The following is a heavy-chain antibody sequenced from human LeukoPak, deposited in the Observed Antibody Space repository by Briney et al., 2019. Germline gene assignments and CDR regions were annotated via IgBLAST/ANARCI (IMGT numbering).Heavy chain of an antibody. CDR1: GFTFSTYS. D-gene: IGHD2-2*01. CDR2: ISSSSSYI. CDR3: ARIQLNSYYYYMDV. Sequence: PGGSLRLSCAASGFTFSTYSMNWVRQAPGEGLEWVSSISSSSSYIYYADSLKGRFTISRDNAKNSLYLQMNSPRAEDTAVYYCARIQLNSYYYYMDVWGKGTTVTVSS. J-gene: IGHJ6*03. V-gene: IGHV3-21*01.